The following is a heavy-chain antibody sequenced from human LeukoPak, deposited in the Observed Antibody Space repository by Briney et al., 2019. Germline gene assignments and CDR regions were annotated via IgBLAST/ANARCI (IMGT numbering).Heavy chain of an antibody. Sequence: GGSLRLSCAASGFTFSSYSMNWVRQAPGKGLEWVANIKQDGSEKYYVDSVKGRFTISRDNAKNSLYLQMNSPRAEDTAVYYCARDSGYWGQGSLVTVSS. J-gene: IGHJ4*02. V-gene: IGHV3-7*01. CDR2: IKQDGSEK. CDR3: ARDSGY. D-gene: IGHD1-26*01. CDR1: GFTFSSYS.